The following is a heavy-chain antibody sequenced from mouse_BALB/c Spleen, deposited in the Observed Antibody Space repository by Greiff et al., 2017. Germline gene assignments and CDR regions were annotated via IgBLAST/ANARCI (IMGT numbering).Heavy chain of an antibody. D-gene: IGHD2-10*02. V-gene: IGHV1S137*01. CDR1: GYTFTDYA. Sequence: QVQLQQSGAELVRPGVSVKISCKGSGYTFTDYAMHWVKQSHAKSLEWIGVISTYYGDASYNQKFKGKATMTVDKSSSTAYMELARLTSEDSAIYYCARSYGNYDPYYAMDYWGQGTSVTVSS. CDR2: ISTYYGDA. J-gene: IGHJ4*01. CDR3: ARSYGNYDPYYAMDY.